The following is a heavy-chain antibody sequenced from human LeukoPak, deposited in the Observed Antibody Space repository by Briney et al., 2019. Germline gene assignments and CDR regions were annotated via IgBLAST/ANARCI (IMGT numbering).Heavy chain of an antibody. V-gene: IGHV3-21*01. CDR1: GFTFSSHS. D-gene: IGHD5-12*01. Sequence: GESLRLSCGASGFTFSSHSFIWVRQAPGQGLEFVSSVNADSSYIYQADSVRGRFTISRDNTRNSVYLQMNSLRAEDTAVYFCTRLMINSGYGISHGLDVWGQGTTVIVSS. CDR2: VNADSSYI. J-gene: IGHJ6*02. CDR3: TRLMINSGYGISHGLDV.